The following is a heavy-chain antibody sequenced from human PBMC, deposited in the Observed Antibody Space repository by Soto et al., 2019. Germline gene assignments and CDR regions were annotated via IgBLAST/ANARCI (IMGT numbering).Heavy chain of an antibody. CDR1: GGSFSGYY. V-gene: IGHV4-34*01. CDR3: ANFDYGGNSGWYFDL. D-gene: IGHD4-17*01. CDR2: INHSGST. J-gene: IGHJ2*01. Sequence: QVQLQQWGAGLLKPSETLSLTCAVYGGSFSGYYWSWIRQPPGKGLEWIREINHSGSTNYNPSLKSRVTISVDTSKNQFSLKLSSVTAADTAVYYCANFDYGGNSGWYFDLWGRGTLVTVSS.